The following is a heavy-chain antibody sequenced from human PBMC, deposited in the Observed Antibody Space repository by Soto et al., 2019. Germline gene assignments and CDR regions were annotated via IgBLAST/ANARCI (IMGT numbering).Heavy chain of an antibody. Sequence: SETLSLTCTVSGGSISGHYWSWTRQPPGKGLEWIGYFYYSGSTNYNPSLKSRVTISVDTSKNHFSLKLSSVTAADTAVYYCARARGGYFDYWGQGTLVTVSS. V-gene: IGHV4-59*11. J-gene: IGHJ4*02. CDR3: ARARGGYFDY. CDR2: FYYSGST. CDR1: GGSISGHY.